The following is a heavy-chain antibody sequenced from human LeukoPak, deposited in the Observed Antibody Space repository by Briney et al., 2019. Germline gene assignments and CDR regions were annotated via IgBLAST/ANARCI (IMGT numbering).Heavy chain of an antibody. CDR3: ARYLVDTFGVVTKAPNYYYYYMDV. V-gene: IGHV1-69*01. CDR1: GGTFSSYA. D-gene: IGHD3-3*01. Sequence: SVKVSCTASGGTFSSYAISWVRQAPGQGLEWMGGIIPIFGTANYAQKFQGRVTITADEPTSTAYMELTSLRSEDTAVYYCARYLVDTFGVVTKAPNYYYYYMDVWGKGTTVTVSS. CDR2: IIPIFGTA. J-gene: IGHJ6*03.